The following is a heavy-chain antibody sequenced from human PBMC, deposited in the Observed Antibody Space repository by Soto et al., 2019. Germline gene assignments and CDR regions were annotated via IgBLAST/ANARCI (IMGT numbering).Heavy chain of an antibody. D-gene: IGHD6-6*01. CDR1: VFTFSSYS. Sequence: PGGSLRLSCAASVFTFSSYSMNWVRQSPGKGLEWVSYISSSSSTIYYADSVKGRFTISRDNAKNSLYLQMNSLRDEDTAVYYCARGQSIAARPIWFDPWGQGTQGTGSS. CDR3: ARGQSIAARPIWFDP. J-gene: IGHJ5*02. CDR2: ISSSSSTI. V-gene: IGHV3-48*02.